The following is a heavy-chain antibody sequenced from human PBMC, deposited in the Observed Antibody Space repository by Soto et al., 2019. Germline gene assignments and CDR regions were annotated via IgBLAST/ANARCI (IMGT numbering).Heavy chain of an antibody. D-gene: IGHD3-10*01. CDR3: ARLRVGNIFDP. V-gene: IGHV4-59*08. J-gene: IGHJ5*02. CDR2: VFSSGT. CDR1: GDSIRNSF. Sequence: QVQLQESGPGLVKTSETLSLICNVSGDSIRNSFWSWIRQPPGKGLEWIGYVFSSGTNYNPSLKSLVTISLHTSQNQFSLKLKSMTAAETAVYYWARLRVGNIFDPWGQGTLVTVSS.